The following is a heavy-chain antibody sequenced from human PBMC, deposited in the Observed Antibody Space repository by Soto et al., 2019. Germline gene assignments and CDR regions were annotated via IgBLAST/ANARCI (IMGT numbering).Heavy chain of an antibody. Sequence: GGSLRLSCAPSGFTFSSYGMHWVRQAPGRGLEWVAVIRHDGGQRNYVDSVKGRFTISRDNSKNMLYLQMDSLTAEDTGVYYCAAENGPQQLGELDYWGQGTLVTVSS. CDR2: IRHDGGQR. CDR1: GFTFSSYG. D-gene: IGHD6-13*01. V-gene: IGHV3-33*03. CDR3: AAENGPQQLGELDY. J-gene: IGHJ4*02.